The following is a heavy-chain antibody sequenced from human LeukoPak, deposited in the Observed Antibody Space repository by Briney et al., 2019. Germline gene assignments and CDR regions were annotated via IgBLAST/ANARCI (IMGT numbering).Heavy chain of an antibody. CDR3: ARESYEYDSSGYYFPFDS. J-gene: IGHJ4*02. D-gene: IGHD3-22*01. V-gene: IGHV1-2*02. CDR2: INPNNGGT. Sequence: ASVKVSCKASGYTFTCYYIHWVRQAPGQGLEWMGSINPNNGGTKYAQNFQGRVTMTRDASITTAYMGLSSLRSDDTAVYYCARESYEYDSSGYYFPFDSWGQGTLVTVSS. CDR1: GYTFTCYY.